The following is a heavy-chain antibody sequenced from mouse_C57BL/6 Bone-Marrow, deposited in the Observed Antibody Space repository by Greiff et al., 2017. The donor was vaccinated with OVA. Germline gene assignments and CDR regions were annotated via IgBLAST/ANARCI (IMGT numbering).Heavy chain of an antibody. J-gene: IGHJ1*03. V-gene: IGHV1-18*01. D-gene: IGHD2-1*01. CDR1: GYTFTDYN. CDR3: AREDYGNYVGNFDV. CDR2: INPNNGGT. Sequence: DVKLQESGPELVKPGASVKIPCKASGYTFTDYNMDWVKQSHGKSLEWIGDINPNNGGTIYNQKFKGKATLTVDKSSSTAYMELRSLTSEDTAVYYCAREDYGNYVGNFDVWGTGTTVTVSS.